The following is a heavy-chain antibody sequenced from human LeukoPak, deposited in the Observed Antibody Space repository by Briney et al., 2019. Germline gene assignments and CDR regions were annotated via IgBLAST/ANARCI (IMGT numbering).Heavy chain of an antibody. V-gene: IGHV3-21*01. CDR1: GFTFSSYS. CDR2: ISSSSSCI. J-gene: IGHJ5*02. Sequence: PGGSLRLSCAASGFTFSSYSMNWVRQAPGKGLEWVSSISSSSSCIYYADSVKGRFTISRDNAKNSLYLQMNSLRAEDTAVYYCARVWVGATTNWFDPWGQGTLVTVSS. CDR3: ARVWVGATTNWFDP. D-gene: IGHD1-26*01.